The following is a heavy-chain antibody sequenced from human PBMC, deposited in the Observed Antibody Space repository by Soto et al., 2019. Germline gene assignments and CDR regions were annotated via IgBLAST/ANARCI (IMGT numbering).Heavy chain of an antibody. V-gene: IGHV3-33*01. CDR1: GFTFSSYA. CDR2: IWYDGSDK. J-gene: IGHJ3*02. Sequence: PGGSLRLSCAASGFTFSSYAMHWVRQAPGKGLEWVVVIWYDGSDKSYADSVKGRFTISRDNSKNTVYLQMNSLRAEDTAVYYCAIALQMVTTHAFDIWGQGTMVTVSS. D-gene: IGHD4-17*01. CDR3: AIALQMVTTHAFDI.